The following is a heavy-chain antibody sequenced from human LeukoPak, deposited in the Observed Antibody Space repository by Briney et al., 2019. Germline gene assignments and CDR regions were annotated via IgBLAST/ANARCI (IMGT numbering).Heavy chain of an antibody. CDR2: IDWDDDK. J-gene: IGHJ4*02. CDR1: GFSLSTSGMC. V-gene: IGHV2-70*11. Sequence: SGPTLVNPTQTLTLTCTFSGFSLSTSGMCVSWIRQPPGKALEWLARIDWDDDKYYSTSLKTRLTISKDTSKNQVVLTMTNMDPVDTATYYFARIFGRYYYGSGPTLPDYWGQGTLVTVSS. D-gene: IGHD3-10*01. CDR3: ARIFGRYYYGSGPTLPDY.